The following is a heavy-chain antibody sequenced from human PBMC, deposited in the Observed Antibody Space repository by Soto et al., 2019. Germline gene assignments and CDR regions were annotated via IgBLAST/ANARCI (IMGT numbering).Heavy chain of an antibody. CDR1: GYTFSGYF. D-gene: IGHD6-13*01. CDR3: ARGYYSSSCRVFEY. Sequence: QVQLVQSGADVKKPGASVKVSCKTSGYTFSGYFMHWLRQAPGQGLEWMGWMNPNSGGTDYAQNFQGRVSMTWDTSISTAYMELSRRRPDDTAIYYCARGYYSSSCRVFEYWGQGTLVTVSS. V-gene: IGHV1-2*02. CDR2: MNPNSGGT. J-gene: IGHJ4*02.